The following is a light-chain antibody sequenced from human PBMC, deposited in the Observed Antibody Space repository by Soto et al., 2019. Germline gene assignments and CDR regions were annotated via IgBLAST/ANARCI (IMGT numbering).Light chain of an antibody. V-gene: IGLV2-11*01. J-gene: IGLJ1*01. Sequence: QSVLTQPRSLSGSPGQSVTISCTGTSNDVGGYNFVSWYQRHPGKVPKLIIYDVNIRPSGVPDRFSAPKSGITASLTISGLQAEDEADYYCCSYVGSDSSFVFGSGTKVTVL. CDR1: SNDVGGYNF. CDR2: DVN. CDR3: CSYVGSDSSFV.